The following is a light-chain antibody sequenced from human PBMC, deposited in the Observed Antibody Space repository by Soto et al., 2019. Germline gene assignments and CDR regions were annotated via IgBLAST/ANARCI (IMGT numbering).Light chain of an antibody. CDR2: GAS. CDR1: QSVSSSY. V-gene: IGKV3-20*01. CDR3: QQYGSLLYT. J-gene: IGKJ2*01. Sequence: EIVLTQSPGTLSLSPGERATLSCRASQSVSSSYLAWYQQKPGQAPRLLIYGASSRATGIPDRFSGSGSGTDFTLTISRLEPEDFAVYYCQQYGSLLYTFGQGTQVEIK.